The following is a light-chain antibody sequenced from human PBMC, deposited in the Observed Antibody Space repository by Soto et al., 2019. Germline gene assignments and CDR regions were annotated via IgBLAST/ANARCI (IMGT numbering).Light chain of an antibody. CDR3: QQRSNWPIT. Sequence: EIVLTQSPGTLSLSPGERATLSCRASQSVSSSYLAWYQQKPGQAPRLLIYDASNRATGVPARFRGSGSGTDFTLTISSLEPEDFSVYYCQQRSNWPITFGQGTRLEIK. J-gene: IGKJ5*01. CDR1: QSVSSSY. V-gene: IGKV3-11*01. CDR2: DAS.